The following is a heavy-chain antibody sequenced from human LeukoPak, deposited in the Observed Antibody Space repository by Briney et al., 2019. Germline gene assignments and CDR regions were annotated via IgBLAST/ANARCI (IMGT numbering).Heavy chain of an antibody. CDR2: ISWNSGSI. CDR3: AKDRGSGWPRGAFDI. J-gene: IGHJ3*02. CDR1: GFTFDDYA. Sequence: PGRSLRLSCAASGFTFDDYAMHWVRQAPGKGLEWVSGISWNSGSIGYADSVKGRFTISRDNAKNSLYLQMNSLRAEDTALYYCAKDRGSGWPRGAFDIWGQGTMVTVSS. D-gene: IGHD6-19*01. V-gene: IGHV3-9*01.